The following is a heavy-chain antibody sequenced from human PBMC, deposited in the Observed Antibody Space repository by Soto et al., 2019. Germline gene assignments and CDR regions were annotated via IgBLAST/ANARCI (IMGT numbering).Heavy chain of an antibody. CDR2: ISYDGSNK. Sequence: VGSLRLSCAASGFTFSSYAMHWVRQAPVKGLEWVAVISYDGSNKYYADFVKGRFTISRDNSKNTLYLQMNSLRSEDTAVYYCARPSEQDDYSGSGSYPLDYWGQGTLLTVS. CDR3: ARPSEQDDYSGSGSYPLDY. CDR1: GFTFSSYA. D-gene: IGHD3-10*01. J-gene: IGHJ4*02. V-gene: IGHV3-30-3*01.